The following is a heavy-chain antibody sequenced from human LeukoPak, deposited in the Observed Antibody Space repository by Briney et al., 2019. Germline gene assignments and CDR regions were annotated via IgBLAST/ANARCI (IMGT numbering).Heavy chain of an antibody. CDR1: GFTFSSYE. D-gene: IGHD3-22*01. CDR2: ISSSGSTI. V-gene: IGHV3-48*03. J-gene: IGHJ4*02. Sequence: GGSLRLSCAASGFTFSSYEMNWVRQAPGKGLEWVSYISSSGSTIYYADSVKGRFTISRDNAKNSLYLQMNSLRAEDTAVYYCARGRRSYYDSSGFWYFDYWGQGTLVTVSS. CDR3: ARGRRSYYDSSGFWYFDY.